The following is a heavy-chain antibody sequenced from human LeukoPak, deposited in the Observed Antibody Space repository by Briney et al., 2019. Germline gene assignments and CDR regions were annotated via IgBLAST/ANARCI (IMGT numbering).Heavy chain of an antibody. V-gene: IGHV3-30-3*01. J-gene: IGHJ3*02. CDR3: ARDGARALDAFDI. CDR2: ISYDGSNK. D-gene: IGHD3-10*01. Sequence: GGSLRLSCAASGFTFSSYAMHWVRQAPGKGLEWVAVISYDGSNKYYAGSVKGRFTISRDNSKNTLYLQMNSLRAEDTAVYYCARDGARALDAFDIWGQGTMVTVSS. CDR1: GFTFSSYA.